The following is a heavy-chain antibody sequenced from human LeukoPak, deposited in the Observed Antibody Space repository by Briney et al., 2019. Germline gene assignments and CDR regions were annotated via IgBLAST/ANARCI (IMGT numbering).Heavy chain of an antibody. D-gene: IGHD3-22*01. Sequence: ASVKVSCKASGYTFTSYYMHWVRQAPGQGLEWMGRINPNSGGTNYAQKFQGRVTMTRDTSISTAYMELSRLRSDDTAVYYCARDNFPTKYYYDSSGYYHHDAFDIWGQGTMVTVSS. J-gene: IGHJ3*02. V-gene: IGHV1-2*06. CDR3: ARDNFPTKYYYDSSGYYHHDAFDI. CDR1: GYTFTSYY. CDR2: INPNSGGT.